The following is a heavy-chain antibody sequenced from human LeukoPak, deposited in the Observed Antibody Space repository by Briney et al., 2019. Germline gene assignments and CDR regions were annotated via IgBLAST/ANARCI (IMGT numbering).Heavy chain of an antibody. CDR3: ARQGPCGGDCYYNWFDP. Sequence: GESLKISCKGSGYSFTSYWIGWVRQMPGKGLEWMGNIYPGASDTRYSPSFQGQVTISADKSISTAYLQWSSLKASDTAMYYCARQGPCGGDCYYNWFDPWGQGTLVTVSS. V-gene: IGHV5-51*01. CDR1: GYSFTSYW. J-gene: IGHJ5*02. D-gene: IGHD2-21*02. CDR2: IYPGASDT.